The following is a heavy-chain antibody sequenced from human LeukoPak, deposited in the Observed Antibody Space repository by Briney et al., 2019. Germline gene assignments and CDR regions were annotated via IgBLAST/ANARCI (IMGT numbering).Heavy chain of an antibody. CDR1: GYTFTSYD. J-gene: IGHJ6*02. V-gene: IGHV1-8*01. Sequence: ASVKFSCKASGYTFTSYDINWVRQATGQGIDWIGWMNPNRGNTSYAQKLQCKVTITTHPTISTAYTELSRLTSEATAAHYFARGNSWFRLYYYYGMDVWGQGTTVTVS. CDR2: MNPNRGNT. CDR3: ARGNSWFRLYYYYGMDV. D-gene: IGHD6-13*01.